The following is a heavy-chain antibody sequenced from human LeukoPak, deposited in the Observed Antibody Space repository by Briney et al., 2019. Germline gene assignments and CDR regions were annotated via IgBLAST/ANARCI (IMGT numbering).Heavy chain of an antibody. CDR3: ANGGFYYGSGLYFQH. V-gene: IGHV3-21*04. CDR1: GFTFSSYS. D-gene: IGHD3-10*01. Sequence: GGSLRLSCAASGFTFSSYSMNWVRQAPGKGLEWVSSISSSSSYIYYADSVKGRFTISRDSSKDTLYLQMNSLRDEDTAVYYCANGGFYYGSGLYFQHWGQGTLVTVSS. J-gene: IGHJ1*01. CDR2: ISSSSSYI.